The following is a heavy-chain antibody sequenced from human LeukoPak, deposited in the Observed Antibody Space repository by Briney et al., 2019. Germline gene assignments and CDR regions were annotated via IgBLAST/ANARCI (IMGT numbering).Heavy chain of an antibody. J-gene: IGHJ4*02. Sequence: GGSLRLSCAASGFSFSSYWMTWVRQAPGKGLEWVANIKQDGSEKYYVDSVKGRFTISRDNAKNSLYLQTNSLRAEDTAVYYCARVLDSGNYPRPLDYWSQGALGTVSS. CDR1: GFSFSSYW. CDR2: IKQDGSEK. D-gene: IGHD1-26*01. V-gene: IGHV3-7*01. CDR3: ARVLDSGNYPRPLDY.